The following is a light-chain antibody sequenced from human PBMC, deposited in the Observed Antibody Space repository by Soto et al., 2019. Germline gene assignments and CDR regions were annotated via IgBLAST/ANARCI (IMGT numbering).Light chain of an antibody. J-gene: IGKJ1*01. CDR2: EAS. Sequence: DIQMTQSPSTLSASVGDRVTITCRASQSISGSWAWYQQKPGKAPKLLIYEASNLKSGVPSRFSGSGSGTEYTLTISSLQPDDSASYYCQQYNSYWTFGQGTRVEIK. CDR1: QSISGS. V-gene: IGKV1-5*03. CDR3: QQYNSYWT.